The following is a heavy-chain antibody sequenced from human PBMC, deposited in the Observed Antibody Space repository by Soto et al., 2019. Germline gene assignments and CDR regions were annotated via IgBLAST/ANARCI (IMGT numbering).Heavy chain of an antibody. Sequence: GASVKVSCKASGGTFSSYAISWVRQAPGQGLEWMGGIIPIFGTANYAQKFQGRVTITADKSTSTAYMELSSLRSEDTAVYYCARESREGIIAVAGTGFFYWGQGTLVTVSS. CDR3: ARESREGIIAVAGTGFFY. V-gene: IGHV1-69*06. CDR2: IIPIFGTA. J-gene: IGHJ4*02. D-gene: IGHD6-19*01. CDR1: GGTFSSYA.